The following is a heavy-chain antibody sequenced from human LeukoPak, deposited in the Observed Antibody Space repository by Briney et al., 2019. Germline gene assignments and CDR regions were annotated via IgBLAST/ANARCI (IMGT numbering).Heavy chain of an antibody. V-gene: IGHV3-21*01. CDR1: GFTFSSYS. J-gene: IGHJ4*02. CDR3: ARDQGGGIFFTGSDY. D-gene: IGHD3-9*01. CDR2: ISSSSSYI. Sequence: PGGSLRLSCAASGFTFSSYSMNWVRQAPGKGLEWVSSISSSSSYIYYADSVKGRFTISRDNAKNSLYLQMNSLRAEDTAVYYYARDQGGGIFFTGSDYWGQGTLVTVSS.